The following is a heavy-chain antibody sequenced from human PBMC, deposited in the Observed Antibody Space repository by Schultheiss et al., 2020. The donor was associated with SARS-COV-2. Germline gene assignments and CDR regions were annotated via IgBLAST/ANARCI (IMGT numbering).Heavy chain of an antibody. V-gene: IGHV3-30*04. CDR3: ARDDLLDDNGFDI. Sequence: GGSLRLSCAASGFTFSSYAMHWVRQAPGKGLEWVAVISYDGSNKYYADSVKGRFTISRDNSKNTLYLQVNSLTAEDTAVYYCARDDLLDDNGFDIWGQGTLVTVSS. D-gene: IGHD3/OR15-3a*01. CDR1: GFTFSSYA. J-gene: IGHJ4*02. CDR2: ISYDGSNK.